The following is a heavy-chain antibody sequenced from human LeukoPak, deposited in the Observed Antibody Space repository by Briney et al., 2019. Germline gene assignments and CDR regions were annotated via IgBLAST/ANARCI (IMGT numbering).Heavy chain of an antibody. D-gene: IGHD2-2*01. CDR3: ARDGIVVVPAARFDY. V-gene: IGHV4-59*01. CDR2: IYYSGST. CDR1: GGSISSYY. Sequence: SETLSLTCTVSGGSISSYYWSWIRQPPGKGLEWIGYIYYSGSTNYNPSLKSRVTISVDTSKNQFSLKLSSVTAADTAVYYCARDGIVVVPAARFDYWGQGTLVTVSS. J-gene: IGHJ4*02.